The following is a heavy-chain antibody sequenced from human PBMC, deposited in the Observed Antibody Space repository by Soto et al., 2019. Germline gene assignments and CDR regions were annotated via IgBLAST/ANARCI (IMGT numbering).Heavy chain of an antibody. V-gene: IGHV1-46*03. CDR2: SNPSGGST. CDR3: ARGSIAAAGMNAFDI. D-gene: IGHD6-13*01. J-gene: IGHJ3*02. CDR1: GYTFTSYY. Sequence: ASVKVSCKASGYTFTSYYMHWVRQAPGQGLEWMGISNPSGGSTSYAQKFQGRVTMTRDTSTSTVYMELSSLRSEDTAVYYCARGSIAAAGMNAFDIWGQGTMVTVSS.